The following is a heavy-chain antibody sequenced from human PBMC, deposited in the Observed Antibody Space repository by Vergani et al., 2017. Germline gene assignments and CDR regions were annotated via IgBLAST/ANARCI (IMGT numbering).Heavy chain of an antibody. V-gene: IGHV1-69*01. CDR1: GYTFTGYY. J-gene: IGHJ4*02. CDR2: IIPIFGTA. CDR3: ARESQNDIVATVANFD. Sequence: QVQLVQSGAEVKKPGASVKVSCKASGYTFTGYYMHWVRQAPGQGLEWMGGIIPIFGTANYAQKFQGRVTITADESTSTAYMELSSLRSEDTAVYYCARESQNDIVATVANFDWGQGTLVTVSS. D-gene: IGHD5-12*01.